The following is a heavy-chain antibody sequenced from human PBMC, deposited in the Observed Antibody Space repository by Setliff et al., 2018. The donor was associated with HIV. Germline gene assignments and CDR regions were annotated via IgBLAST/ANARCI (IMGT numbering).Heavy chain of an antibody. CDR2: IYYSGST. CDR1: GGSISSDAYY. J-gene: IGHJ5*02. CDR3: ARQHGSSWRFDP. Sequence: PSETLSLTCAVSGGSISSDAYYWSWIRQCPGKGLEWIGYIYYSGSTNYNPSLKSRVTISVDMSKNQFSLRLDSVTAADTAVYYCARQHGSSWRFDPWGQGTLVTVSS. D-gene: IGHD6-13*01. V-gene: IGHV4-61*08.